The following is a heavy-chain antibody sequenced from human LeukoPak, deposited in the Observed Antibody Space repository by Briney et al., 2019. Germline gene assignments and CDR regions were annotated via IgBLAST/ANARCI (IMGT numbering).Heavy chain of an antibody. J-gene: IGHJ4*02. CDR1: GFTFDDYA. D-gene: IGHD2-2*01. Sequence: GRSLRLSCAASGFTFDDYAMHWVRQAPGKGLERVSGISWNSGSIGYADSVKGRFTISRDNAKNSLYLQMNSLRAEDTALYYCAKVGLYCSSTSCYYDYWGQGTLVTVSS. CDR2: ISWNSGSI. CDR3: AKVGLYCSSTSCYYDY. V-gene: IGHV3-9*01.